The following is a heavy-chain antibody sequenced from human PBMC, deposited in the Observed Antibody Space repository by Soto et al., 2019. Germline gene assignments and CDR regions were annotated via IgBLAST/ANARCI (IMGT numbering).Heavy chain of an antibody. J-gene: IGHJ4*02. Sequence: EASVKVSWKAAGYTFTSFDINWVRQATGQGLGWMGWMNPNSGNTGYAQKFQGRVTMTRNTSISTAYMELSSLRSEDTAVDYCARAYTWGVAGSGTWGQGTLVTVSS. CDR3: ARAYTWGVAGSGT. CDR1: GYTFTSFD. CDR2: MNPNSGNT. D-gene: IGHD6-19*01. V-gene: IGHV1-8*01.